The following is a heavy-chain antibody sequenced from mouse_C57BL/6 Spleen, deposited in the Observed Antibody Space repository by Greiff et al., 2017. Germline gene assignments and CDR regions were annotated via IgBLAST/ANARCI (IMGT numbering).Heavy chain of an antibody. V-gene: IGHV10-1*01. Sequence: EVNVVESGGGLVQPKGSLKLSCAASGFSFNTYAMNWVRQAPGKGLEWVARIRSKSNNYATYYADSVKDRFTISRDDSESMLYLQMNNLKTEDTAMYYCVRDGYDRGYYAMDYWGQGTSVTVSS. CDR2: IRSKSNNYAT. D-gene: IGHD2-2*01. CDR3: VRDGYDRGYYAMDY. CDR1: GFSFNTYA. J-gene: IGHJ4*01.